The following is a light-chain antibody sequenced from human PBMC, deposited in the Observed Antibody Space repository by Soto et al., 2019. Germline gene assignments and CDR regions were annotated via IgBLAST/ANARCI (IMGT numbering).Light chain of an antibody. J-gene: IGKJ4*01. CDR3: QQYEDWPPLT. Sequence: EILMTQSPAALAVSQGQRATLSCRASQTISNGLAWYQHKPGQAPRLLIYGASTRATGVPARFSGSGSGTEVTLTSSSLQPEDSAVYYCQQYEDWPPLTFGGGSKVEIK. CDR1: QTISNG. V-gene: IGKV3-15*01. CDR2: GAS.